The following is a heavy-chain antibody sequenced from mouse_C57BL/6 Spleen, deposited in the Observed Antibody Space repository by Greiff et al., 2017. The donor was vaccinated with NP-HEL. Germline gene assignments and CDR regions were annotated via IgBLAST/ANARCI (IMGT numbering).Heavy chain of an antibody. V-gene: IGHV1-15*01. CDR1: GYTFTDYE. J-gene: IGHJ2*01. CDR2: IDPETGGT. CDR3: TRSSTMVTALD. Sequence: QVQLKQSGAELVRPGASVTLSCKASGYTFTDYEMHWVKQTPVHGLEWIGAIDPETGGTAYNQKFKGKAILTADKSSSTAYMELRSLTSEDSAVYYCTRSSTMVTALDWGQGTTLTVSS. D-gene: IGHD2-2*01.